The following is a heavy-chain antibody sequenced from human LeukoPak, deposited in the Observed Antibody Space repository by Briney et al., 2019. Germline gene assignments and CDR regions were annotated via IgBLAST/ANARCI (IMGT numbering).Heavy chain of an antibody. CDR1: GYTLTELS. V-gene: IGHV1-24*01. D-gene: IGHD3-16*02. CDR2: FDPEDGET. J-gene: IGHJ6*02. CDR3: ATAWDDYVWGSYRPPYYYYGMDV. Sequence: ASVKVSCKVSGYTLTELSMHWVRQAPGKGLEWMGGFDPEDGETIYAQKFQGRVTMTEDTSTDTAYMELSSLRSEDTTVYYCATAWDDYVWGSYRPPYYYYGMDVWGQGTTVTVSS.